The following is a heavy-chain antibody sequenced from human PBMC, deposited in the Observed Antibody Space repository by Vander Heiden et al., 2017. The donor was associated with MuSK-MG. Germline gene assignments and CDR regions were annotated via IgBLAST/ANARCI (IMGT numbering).Heavy chain of an antibody. CDR1: GGSFSGYY. V-gene: IGHV4-34*01. Sequence: QVQLQQWGAGLLKPSETLSLTCAVYGGSFSGYYWSWIRQPPGKGLEWIGEINHSGSTNYNPSLKSRVTISVDTSKNQFSLKLSSVTAADTAVYYCARVLGYCSGGSCYRYYYYMDVWCKGTTVTVSS. D-gene: IGHD2-15*01. CDR2: INHSGST. CDR3: ARVLGYCSGGSCYRYYYYMDV. J-gene: IGHJ6*03.